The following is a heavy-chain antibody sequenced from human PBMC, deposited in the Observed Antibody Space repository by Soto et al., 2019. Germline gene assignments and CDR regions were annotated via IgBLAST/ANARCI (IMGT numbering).Heavy chain of an antibody. V-gene: IGHV1-46*04. CDR2: INPNGGST. J-gene: IGHJ4*02. CDR1: GYTFTTYS. D-gene: IGHD2-15*01. Sequence: QVQLVQSGAEVKRPGASVKVSCKASGYTFTTYSMHLGRQAPGQGLEWLGIINPNGGSTTYAQNLQGRVTMTRDTSSSTVYLELSSLRSEDTAVYYCARAGYCSGGTCFHGNCDYWGQGTLVTVSA. CDR3: ARAGYCSGGTCFHGNCDY.